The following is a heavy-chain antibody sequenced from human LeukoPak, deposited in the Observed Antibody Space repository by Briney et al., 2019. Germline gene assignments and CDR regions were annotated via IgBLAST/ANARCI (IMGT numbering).Heavy chain of an antibody. CDR3: VRALMGDDEH. D-gene: IGHD2-8*01. CDR1: GFTLRTAW. Sequence: GGSLRLSCAASGFTLRTAWMHWVRQTPGKGLVWVSRINDDGSIITYADYVKGRFTISRDNARNTLYLQMDSLRVEDTAVYYCVRALMGDDEHWGQGNGVIVSS. CDR2: INDDGSII. V-gene: IGHV3-74*01. J-gene: IGHJ1*01.